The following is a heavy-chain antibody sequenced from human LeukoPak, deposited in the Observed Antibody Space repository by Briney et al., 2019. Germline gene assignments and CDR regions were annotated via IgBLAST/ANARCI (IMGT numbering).Heavy chain of an antibody. Sequence: SETLSLTCTVSGGSISSYYWSRIRQPPGTGLEWIGYIYYSGSTNYNPSLKSRVTISVDTSKNQFSLKLSSVTAADTAVYYCARQGGGFWYFDLWGRGTLVTVSS. J-gene: IGHJ2*01. D-gene: IGHD6-25*01. V-gene: IGHV4-59*08. CDR3: ARQGGGFWYFDL. CDR2: IYYSGST. CDR1: GGSISSYY.